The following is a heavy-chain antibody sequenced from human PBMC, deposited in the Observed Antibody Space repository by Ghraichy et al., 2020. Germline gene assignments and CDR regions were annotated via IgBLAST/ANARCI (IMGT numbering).Heavy chain of an antibody. CDR1: GFIFDDYA. CDR2: ISWNSGSI. J-gene: IGHJ6*02. D-gene: IGHD1-26*01. CDR3: AKDIVGGLGCMDV. Sequence: GGSLRLSCAASGFIFDDYAMHWVRQAPGKGLEWVSGISWNSGSIDYADSVKGRFTISRDNAKNSLYLLMNSLRAEDTAFYYCAKDIVGGLGCMDVWGQGTTVTVTS. V-gene: IGHV3-9*01.